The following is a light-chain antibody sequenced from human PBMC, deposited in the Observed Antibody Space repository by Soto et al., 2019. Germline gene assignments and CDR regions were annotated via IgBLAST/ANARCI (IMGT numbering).Light chain of an antibody. J-gene: IGKJ1*01. CDR2: GAS. CDR1: ESLSSAY. V-gene: IGKV3-20*01. Sequence: EIVLTQSPGTLSLSPGERATLSCRASESLSSAYLAWYQQKPGQAPRLLLYGASTRATGIPDRFSGSGSGTHFTLTISNLQPEDFATYFCQQSYNTPRTFGQGTTGDIK. CDR3: QQSYNTPRT.